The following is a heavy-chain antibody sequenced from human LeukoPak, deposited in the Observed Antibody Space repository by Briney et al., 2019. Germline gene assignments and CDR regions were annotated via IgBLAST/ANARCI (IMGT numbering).Heavy chain of an antibody. CDR1: GYPFTNYW. CDR3: ATKARGSGSYYFDY. Sequence: GESLKISCEASGYPFTNYWIGWVRQMPGKGLEWMGIIHPGDSDTRYSPSFQGQVTISADKSISTAYLQWSSLKASDTAVYYCATKARGSGSYYFDYWGQGTLVTVSS. CDR2: IHPGDSDT. V-gene: IGHV5-51*01. J-gene: IGHJ4*02. D-gene: IGHD3-10*01.